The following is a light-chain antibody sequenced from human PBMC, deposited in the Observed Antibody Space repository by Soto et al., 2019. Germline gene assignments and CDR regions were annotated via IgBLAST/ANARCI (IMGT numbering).Light chain of an antibody. J-gene: IGKJ1*01. V-gene: IGKV1-5*03. CDR2: KAS. Sequence: EIQMTQSPSTLSASVGDRVSITCRASQSIGDWLAWYQQKPGKAPKLLIYKASNLQSGVPSRFSGSGSGTDFTLTISSLQPDDFATYYCQHYDSYSPTWTFGQGTKVDIK. CDR3: QHYDSYSPTWT. CDR1: QSIGDW.